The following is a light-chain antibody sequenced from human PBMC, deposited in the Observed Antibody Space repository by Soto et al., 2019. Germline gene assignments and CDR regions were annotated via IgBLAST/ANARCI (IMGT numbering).Light chain of an antibody. CDR3: QQYNYRPPA. CDR1: QSVSGN. CDR2: GAS. J-gene: IGKJ5*01. Sequence: IVMTQSPATLSVSPGERAALSCRASQSVSGNLAWYQQTPGQAPRLLIYGASTRVTGIPARFSGSGFGTEFTLTISSLKSEDFAVYYCQQYNYRPPAFGQGTRLEIK. V-gene: IGKV3-15*01.